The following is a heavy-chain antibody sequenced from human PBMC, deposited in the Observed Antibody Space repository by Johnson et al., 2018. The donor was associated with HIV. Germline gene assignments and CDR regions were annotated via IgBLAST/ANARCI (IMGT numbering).Heavy chain of an antibody. J-gene: IGHJ3*02. CDR2: IKSKSDGGTT. Sequence: VQLVESGGGVVQPGRSLRLSCAASGFTFSSYAMHWVRQAPGKGLEWVGRIKSKSDGGTTDYAAPVRGRFTISRDDSETTVYLQMNSLKTEDTAVYYCTTNFWSGFYPDAFDIWGQGTMVTVSS. V-gene: IGHV3-15*01. D-gene: IGHD3-3*01. CDR1: GFTFSSYA. CDR3: TTNFWSGFYPDAFDI.